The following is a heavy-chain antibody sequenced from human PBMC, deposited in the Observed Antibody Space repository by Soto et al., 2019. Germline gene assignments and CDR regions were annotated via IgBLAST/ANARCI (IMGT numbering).Heavy chain of an antibody. V-gene: IGHV1-24*01. J-gene: IGHJ5*02. CDR2: FDPEDGET. CDR3: ATRVAVAGTNWFDP. D-gene: IGHD6-19*01. CDR1: GYTLTELS. Sequence: ASVKVSCKVSGYTLTELSMHWVRQAPGKGLEWMGGFDPEDGETIYAQKFQGRVTMTEDTSTDTAYMGRSSLRSEDTAVYYCATRVAVAGTNWFDPWGQGTLVTVSS.